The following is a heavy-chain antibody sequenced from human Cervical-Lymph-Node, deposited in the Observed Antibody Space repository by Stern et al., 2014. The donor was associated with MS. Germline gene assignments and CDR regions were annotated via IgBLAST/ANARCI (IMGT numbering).Heavy chain of an antibody. J-gene: IGHJ4*02. CDR2: IKDKIDGGTT. CDR1: GFTFKNAW. Sequence: EVQLVQSGGGLVKPGGSLRLSCAASGFTFKNAWMSWVRQAPGKGLEWVGRIKDKIDGGTTDYAAPVKGRFTISREDSKDTLYLELNSLKTEDTAVYYCTTVRYDRSAKPDFWGQGTLVTVSS. V-gene: IGHV3-15*01. D-gene: IGHD3-22*01. CDR3: TTVRYDRSAKPDF.